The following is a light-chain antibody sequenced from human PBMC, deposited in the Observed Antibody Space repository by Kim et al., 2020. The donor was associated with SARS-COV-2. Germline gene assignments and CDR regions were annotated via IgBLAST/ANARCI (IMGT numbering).Light chain of an antibody. Sequence: DIQMTQSPSSLSASVGDRVTITCRASQSITNYLNWYQQKPGKAPKVLIYAASTLQSGVPSRFSGSGSGTDFTLTISSLQPDDFATYYCQQSNTMPRTFGPGTKVDIK. CDR1: QSITNY. CDR3: QQSNTMPRT. V-gene: IGKV1-39*01. CDR2: AAS. J-gene: IGKJ1*01.